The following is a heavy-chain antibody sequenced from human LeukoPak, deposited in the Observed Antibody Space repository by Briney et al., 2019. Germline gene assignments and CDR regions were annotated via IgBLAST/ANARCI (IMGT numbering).Heavy chain of an antibody. CDR1: GGSFSGYY. CDR3: TTVNGDYGDSYWYFDL. D-gene: IGHD4-17*01. Sequence: ETLSLTCAVYGGSFSGYYWSWIRQPPGKGLEWVGRIKSKTDGGTTDYAAPVKGRFTISRDDSKNTLYLQMNSLKTEDTAVYYCTTVNGDYGDSYWYFDLWGRGTLVTVSS. V-gene: IGHV3-15*01. CDR2: IKSKTDGGTT. J-gene: IGHJ2*01.